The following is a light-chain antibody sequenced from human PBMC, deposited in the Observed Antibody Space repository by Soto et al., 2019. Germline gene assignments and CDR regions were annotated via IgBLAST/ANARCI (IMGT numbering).Light chain of an antibody. J-gene: IGKJ1*01. CDR2: AAS. CDR1: QSISNH. V-gene: IGKV1-39*01. CDR3: QKYNGALWM. Sequence: DIQMTQSPSSLSASVEDRVIITCRASQSISNHLNWYQQKPGKAPKLLIFAASSLQSGVPSRFSGSGSGTDFTLTISSLQPEDVATYYCQKYNGALWMFGQGTKVDIK.